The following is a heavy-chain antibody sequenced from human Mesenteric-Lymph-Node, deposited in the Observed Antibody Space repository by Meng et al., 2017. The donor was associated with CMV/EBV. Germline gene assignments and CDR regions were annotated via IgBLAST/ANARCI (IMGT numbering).Heavy chain of an antibody. J-gene: IGHJ4*02. CDR2: ISGSSSYI. V-gene: IGHV3-21*01. CDR1: GLIFSNYN. Sequence: GESLKISCTASGLIFSNYNMDWVRQAPGKGLEWVSSISGSSSYIYYADSVKGRFTISRDNAKSSLYLQMNSLRAEDTAVYYCARSYYHDSSGYYSTFDYWGQGTLVTVSS. D-gene: IGHD3-22*01. CDR3: ARSYYHDSSGYYSTFDY.